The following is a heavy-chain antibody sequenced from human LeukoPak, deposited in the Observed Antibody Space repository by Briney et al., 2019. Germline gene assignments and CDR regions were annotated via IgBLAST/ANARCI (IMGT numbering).Heavy chain of an antibody. D-gene: IGHD4-17*01. V-gene: IGHV1-69*05. CDR1: GGTFNNSA. CDR2: IMPLFGTA. Sequence: SVKVSCKTSGGTFNNSAISWVRQAPGQGLEWLGGIMPLFGTAGYAQKFQGRVTITKDESTRTVYLELTSLTSDDTAVYYCARDVHGDYGSGWFDPWGQGPWSPSPQ. J-gene: IGHJ5*02. CDR3: ARDVHGDYGSGWFDP.